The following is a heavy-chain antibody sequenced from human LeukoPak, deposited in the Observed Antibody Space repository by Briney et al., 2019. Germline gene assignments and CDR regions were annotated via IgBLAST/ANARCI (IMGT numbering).Heavy chain of an antibody. CDR1: GGSISSYY. J-gene: IGHJ4*02. V-gene: IGHV4-59*01. D-gene: IGHD6-19*01. CDR3: ARQLYSSGWYGFDY. Sequence: SETQSLTCTVSGGSISSYYWSWIRQPPGKGLEWIGYIYYSGSTNYNPSLKSRVTISVDTSKNQFSLKLSSVTAADTAVYYRARQLYSSGWYGFDYWGQGTLVAVSS. CDR2: IYYSGST.